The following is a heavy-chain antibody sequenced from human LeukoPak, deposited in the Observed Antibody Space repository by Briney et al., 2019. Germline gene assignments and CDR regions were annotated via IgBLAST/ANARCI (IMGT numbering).Heavy chain of an antibody. CDR2: IYYSGST. J-gene: IGHJ3*02. CDR3: ARHIGVRGVAGDGFDI. CDR1: GGSISSSSYY. D-gene: IGHD3-10*01. Sequence: KPSETLSLTCTVSGGSISSSSYYWGWIRQPPGKGLEWIGSIYYSGSTYYNPSRKSRVTISVYTTKNQFSLKLSSVTAADTAVYYCARHIGVRGVAGDGFDIWGQGTMVTVSS. V-gene: IGHV4-39*01.